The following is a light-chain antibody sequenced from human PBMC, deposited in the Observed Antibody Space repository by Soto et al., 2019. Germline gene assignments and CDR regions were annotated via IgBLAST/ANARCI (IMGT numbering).Light chain of an antibody. CDR2: AAS. CDR3: QQSYSSPPT. J-gene: IGKJ1*01. CDR1: QSISNH. Sequence: DIQMTQSPSSLSASVEDRVIITCRASQSISNHLNWYQQKPGKAPKLLIFAASSLQSGVPSRFSGSRSGPDFNLTNSRLQTENFATYYCQQSYSSPPTFGQGTKVEIK. V-gene: IGKV1-39*01.